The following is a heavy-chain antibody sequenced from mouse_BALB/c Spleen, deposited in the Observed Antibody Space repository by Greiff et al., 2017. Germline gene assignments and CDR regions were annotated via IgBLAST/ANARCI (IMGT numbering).Heavy chain of an antibody. D-gene: IGHD2-2*01. CDR2: ISYDGSN. J-gene: IGHJ3*01. CDR1: GYSITSGYY. CDR3: ARGYDEAWFAY. V-gene: IGHV3-6*02. Sequence: EVQLVESGPGLVKPSQSLSLTCSVTGYSITSGYYWNWIRQFPGNKLEWMGYISYDGSNNYNPSLKNRISITRDTSKNQFFLKLNSVTTEDTATYYCARGYDEAWFAYWGQGTLVTVSA.